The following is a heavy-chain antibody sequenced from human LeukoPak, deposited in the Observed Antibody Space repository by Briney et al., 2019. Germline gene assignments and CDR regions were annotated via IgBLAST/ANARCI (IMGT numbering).Heavy chain of an antibody. Sequence: GGSLRLSCSASGFTFSSYAMHWVRQAPGKGLEYVSGINSDDDSTSYADPLKDRFTIFRDNSKNTLYLQMSSLKTEDTAVYYCVKDRGGITRDFDYWGQGTLVTVSS. V-gene: IGHV3-64D*06. CDR3: VKDRGGITRDFDY. CDR2: INSDDDST. J-gene: IGHJ4*02. D-gene: IGHD1/OR15-1a*01. CDR1: GFTFSSYA.